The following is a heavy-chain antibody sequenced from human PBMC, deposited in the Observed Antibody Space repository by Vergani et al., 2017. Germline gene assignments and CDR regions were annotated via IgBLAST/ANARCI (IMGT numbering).Heavy chain of an antibody. Sequence: EVQLVESGGGLIQPGGSLRLSCAASGFTVSSNYMSWVRQAPGKGLEWVSVIYSGGSTYYADSVKGRFTISRDNAKNSLYLQMNSLRAEDTALYYCAQDRDSGWTALDYWGQGTLVTVSS. V-gene: IGHV3-53*01. D-gene: IGHD6-19*01. CDR3: AQDRDSGWTALDY. CDR1: GFTVSSNY. CDR2: IYSGGST. J-gene: IGHJ4*02.